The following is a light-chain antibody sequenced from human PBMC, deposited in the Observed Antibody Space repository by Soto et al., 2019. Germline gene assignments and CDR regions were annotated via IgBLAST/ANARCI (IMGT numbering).Light chain of an antibody. CDR2: DDS. J-gene: IGLJ2*01. CDR1: NIGSKG. Sequence: SYELTQPPSVSVAPGQTARITCGGDNIGSKGVHWYQQKPGQAPVLVVYDDSDRPSGIPDRFSGSKSGNTATLTISRVEAGDEADYYCQVWDSTSDHVVFGGGTKLTVL. V-gene: IGLV3-21*02. CDR3: QVWDSTSDHVV.